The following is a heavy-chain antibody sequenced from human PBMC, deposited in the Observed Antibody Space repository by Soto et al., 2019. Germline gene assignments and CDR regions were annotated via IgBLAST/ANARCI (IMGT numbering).Heavy chain of an antibody. CDR3: ARGNGGKTRGSFDY. J-gene: IGHJ4*02. Sequence: QVQLVQSGAEVKKPGSSVKVSCKASGGTFSSYAISWVRQAPGQGLEWMGGIMPIFGTANYAQKLQGRVTFTADESTGTAYMELSSLRSEDTAVYYCARGNGGKTRGSFDYWGQGNLVTVSS. D-gene: IGHD2-15*01. CDR1: GGTFSSYA. CDR2: IMPIFGTA. V-gene: IGHV1-69*01.